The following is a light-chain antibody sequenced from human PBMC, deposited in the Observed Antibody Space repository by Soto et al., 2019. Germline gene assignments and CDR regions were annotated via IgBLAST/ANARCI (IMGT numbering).Light chain of an antibody. J-gene: IGKJ1*01. CDR3: QQYNNWPPWT. Sequence: EVVMTQSPASLSVSPGERVTLSCRASQNIRNTLAWSQQKPGQSPRLLISGASTREAGVPGRFSGSESGTEFTLIISSLQSEDFAIYYCQQYNNWPPWTFGQGTKV. CDR1: QNIRNT. CDR2: GAS. V-gene: IGKV3-15*01.